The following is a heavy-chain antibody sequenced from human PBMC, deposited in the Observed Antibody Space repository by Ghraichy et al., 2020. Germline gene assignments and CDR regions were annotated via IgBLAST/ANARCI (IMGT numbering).Heavy chain of an antibody. CDR2: ISGSGGST. CDR3: AKVRYYDFWSGPDY. V-gene: IGHV3-23*01. Sequence: GGSLRLSCAASGFTFSSYAMSWVRQAPGKGLEWVSAISGSGGSTYYADSVKGRFTISRDTSKNTLYLQMNSLSAEDTAVYYCAKVRYYDFWSGPDYWGQGTLVTVSS. CDR1: GFTFSSYA. J-gene: IGHJ4*02. D-gene: IGHD3-3*01.